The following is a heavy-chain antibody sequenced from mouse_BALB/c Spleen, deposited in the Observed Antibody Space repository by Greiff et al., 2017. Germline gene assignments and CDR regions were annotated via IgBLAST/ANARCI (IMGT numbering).Heavy chain of an antibody. V-gene: IGHV1-7*01. CDR2: INPSTGYT. D-gene: IGHD1-2*01. J-gene: IGHJ4*01. CDR3: ARSQFITTRGYAMDY. Sequence: VQLQESGAELAKPGASVKMSCKASGYTFTSYWMHWVKQRPGQGLEWIGYINPSTGYTEYNQKFKDKATLTADKSSSTAYMQLSSLTSEDSAVYYCARSQFITTRGYAMDYWGQGTSVTVSS. CDR1: GYTFTSYW.